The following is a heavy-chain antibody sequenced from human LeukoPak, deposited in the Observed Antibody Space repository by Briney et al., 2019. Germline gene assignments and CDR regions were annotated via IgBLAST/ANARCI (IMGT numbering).Heavy chain of an antibody. Sequence: GGSLRLSCAASGFTFSSYAMSWVRQAQGRGMGWVSAISGSGGRPYYADSVKGRFILSRENLNNMVLLQMSSPRAEGTAIYFCAKLGAGRNWNYPIDSWGQGTLVTVSS. V-gene: IGHV3-23*01. J-gene: IGHJ4*02. CDR3: AKLGAGRNWNYPIDS. D-gene: IGHD1-7*01. CDR1: GFTFSSYA. CDR2: ISGSGGRP.